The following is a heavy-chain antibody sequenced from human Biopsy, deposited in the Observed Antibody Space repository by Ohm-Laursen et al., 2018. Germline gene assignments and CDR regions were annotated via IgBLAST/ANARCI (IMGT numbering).Heavy chain of an antibody. J-gene: IGHJ2*01. Sequence: GTLSLTCIVSGDSISSYYWSWIRQPPGKGLEWIGYVYYTGSTDYNPSLQSRVTISVDTSKNHFSLRLRSVTPADTAIYYCARDRGYYSDRTAPGYFDLWGRGTLVTVSS. CDR3: ARDRGYYSDRTAPGYFDL. D-gene: IGHD3-22*01. V-gene: IGHV4-59*01. CDR2: VYYTGST. CDR1: GDSISSYY.